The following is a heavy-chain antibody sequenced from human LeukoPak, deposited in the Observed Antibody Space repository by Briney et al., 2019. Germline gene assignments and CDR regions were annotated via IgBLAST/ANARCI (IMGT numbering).Heavy chain of an antibody. CDR3: ARYCYDSSGYYYFDY. J-gene: IGHJ4*02. D-gene: IGHD3-22*01. Sequence: GGSLRLSCAASGFTFSDYYMNWIRQAPGKGLEWVSYISSSGSTIYYADSVKGRFTISRDNAKNSLYLQMNSLRAEDTAVYYCARYCYDSSGYYYFDYWGQGTLVTVSS. CDR1: GFTFSDYY. CDR2: ISSSGSTI. V-gene: IGHV3-11*04.